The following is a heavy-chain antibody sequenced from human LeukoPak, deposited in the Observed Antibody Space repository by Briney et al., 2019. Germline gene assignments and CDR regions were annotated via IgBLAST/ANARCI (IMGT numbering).Heavy chain of an antibody. J-gene: IGHJ3*02. V-gene: IGHV3-23*01. Sequence: GGSLRLSCTASGFTFSWHGMNWVRQAPGKGLEWVSGISPSGDITYYTDSVKGRFTISRDNSKNTQSLQMNSLRAEDTAVYYCARDRSRGEWWRGGDAFDIWGQGTMVTVSS. CDR3: ARDRSRGEWWRGGDAFDI. CDR1: GFTFSWHG. D-gene: IGHD2-15*01. CDR2: ISPSGDIT.